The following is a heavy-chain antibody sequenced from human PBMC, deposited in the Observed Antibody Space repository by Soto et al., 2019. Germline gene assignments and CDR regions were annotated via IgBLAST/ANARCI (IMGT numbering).Heavy chain of an antibody. D-gene: IGHD3-9*01. CDR1: GGSFSGYS. J-gene: IGHJ5*02. V-gene: IGHV4-34*01. CDR3: ARGGTNWRYFDWAVRGRCWFDP. CDR2: ITHSGST. Sequence: QVQLQQWGAGLLKPSETLSLTCAVYGGSFSGYSSRWIRQPPWKGLEWIGEITHSGSTNYNTSLKRRGTITVDISKNQFCLKLSSGTSAGTTGYSCARGGTNWRYFDWAVRGRCWFDPWGQGTLVTVSS.